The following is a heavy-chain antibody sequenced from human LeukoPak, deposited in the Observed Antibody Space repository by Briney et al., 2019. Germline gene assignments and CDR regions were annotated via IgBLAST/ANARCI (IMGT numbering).Heavy chain of an antibody. Sequence: RASVKVSCKVSGYTLTELSMHWVRQAPGKGLEWMGGFDPEDGETIYAQKFQGRVTMTEDTSTDTAYMELSSLRSEDTAVYYCAKARYCSGGSCSHWFDPWGQGTLLTVSS. CDR1: GYTLTELS. D-gene: IGHD2-15*01. V-gene: IGHV1-24*01. CDR3: AKARYCSGGSCSHWFDP. CDR2: FDPEDGET. J-gene: IGHJ5*02.